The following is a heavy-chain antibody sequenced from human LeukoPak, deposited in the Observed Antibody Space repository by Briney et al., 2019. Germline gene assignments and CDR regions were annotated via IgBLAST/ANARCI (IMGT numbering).Heavy chain of an antibody. V-gene: IGHV3-9*01. CDR2: ISWNSGSI. D-gene: IGHD3-3*01. J-gene: IGHJ4*02. Sequence: SGGSLRLSCAASGFTFDDYAMHWVRQAPGKGLEWVSGISWNSGSIGYADSVKGRFTISRDNAKNSLFLQMNSLRAEDTAVYYCASGYYYDYWGQGTLVSVSS. CDR3: ASGYYYDY. CDR1: GFTFDDYA.